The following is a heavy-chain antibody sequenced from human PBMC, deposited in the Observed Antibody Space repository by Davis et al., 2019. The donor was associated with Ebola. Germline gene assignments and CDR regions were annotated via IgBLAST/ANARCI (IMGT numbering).Heavy chain of an antibody. Sequence: PGGSLRLSCAASGFTFDDYAMHWVRQAPGKGLEWVSGISWNSGSIGYADSVKGRFTISRDNAKNSLYLQMNSLRAEDTALYYCAKVGKQQLVNWYFDLWGRGTLVTASS. CDR1: GFTFDDYA. D-gene: IGHD6-13*01. CDR2: ISWNSGSI. V-gene: IGHV3-9*01. J-gene: IGHJ2*01. CDR3: AKVGKQQLVNWYFDL.